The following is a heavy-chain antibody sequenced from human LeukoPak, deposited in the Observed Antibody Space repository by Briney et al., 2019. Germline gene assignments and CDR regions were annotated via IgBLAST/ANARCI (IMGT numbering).Heavy chain of an antibody. CDR3: AKGPYYDSSGYYRY. Sequence: GESLRLSCAASGVTLSIFAMSWARQAPGKGLEWVSGISSSGSGDNTYYADSVKGRFTISRDNSKNTLYLQMNSLRAEDTAVYYCAKGPYYDSSGYYRYWGQGTLVTVSS. V-gene: IGHV3-23*01. D-gene: IGHD3-22*01. CDR1: GVTLSIFA. J-gene: IGHJ4*02. CDR2: ISSSGSGDNT.